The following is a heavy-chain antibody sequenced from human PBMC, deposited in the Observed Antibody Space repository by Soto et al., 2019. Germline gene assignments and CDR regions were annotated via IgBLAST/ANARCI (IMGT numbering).Heavy chain of an antibody. CDR1: GFSLSTSGVG. V-gene: IGHV2-5*02. D-gene: IGHD3-22*01. Sequence: QITLKESGPTLVKPSQTLTLTCTFSGFSLSTSGVGVGWIRQPPGKALAWLALIYWDDDKRYSTSLKSRLTITKDTSKNQVVLTLTNVDPVDTATYDCAHMRVTMIVGAGHFHHWGQGTLVTVSS. CDR2: IYWDDDK. CDR3: AHMRVTMIVGAGHFHH. J-gene: IGHJ1*01.